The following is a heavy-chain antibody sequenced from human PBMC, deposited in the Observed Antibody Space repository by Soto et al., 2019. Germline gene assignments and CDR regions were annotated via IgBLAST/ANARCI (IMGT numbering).Heavy chain of an antibody. J-gene: IGHJ4*02. CDR1: GLFIASDAYY. CDR3: ARYRFTATWSKFDY. D-gene: IGHD3-16*02. Sequence: SDTLSLTCGVSGLFIASDAYYWGWIRHQPGKGLEWIGYVSHRGNTYYNPSLKSRLTISLDTSKNQFYLHLTSVTAADTVVYYCARYRFTATWSKFDYWGQGTQVTVSS. V-gene: IGHV4-31*11. CDR2: VSHRGNT.